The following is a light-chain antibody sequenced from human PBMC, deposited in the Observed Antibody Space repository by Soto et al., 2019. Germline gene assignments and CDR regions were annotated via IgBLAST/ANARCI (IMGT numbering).Light chain of an antibody. CDR2: DAS. V-gene: IGKV1-5*01. J-gene: IGKJ1*01. CDR3: QQYDSYAWT. CDR1: QDISNY. Sequence: DIQMTQSPSSLAASVGDRVTITCQASQDISNYLNWYQQKTGKAPKLLIYDASSLESGVPSRFSGIGSGTEFTLTITSLKTDDFATYYCQQYDSYAWTFGQGTKVDIK.